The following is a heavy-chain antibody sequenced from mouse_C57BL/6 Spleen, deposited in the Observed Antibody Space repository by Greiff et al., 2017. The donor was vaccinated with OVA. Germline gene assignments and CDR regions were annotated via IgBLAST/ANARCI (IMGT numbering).Heavy chain of an antibody. CDR2: IYPGDGDT. J-gene: IGHJ3*01. Sequence: QVQLKQSGPELVKPGASVKISCTASGYAFSSSCMNWVKQRPGKGLEWIGRIYPGDGDTNYNGKFKGKATLTAEKSSSTAYLQLSSLTSEDSSVYFCEPLKDGFDYWGQGTLVTVSA. V-gene: IGHV1-82*01. CDR1: GYAFSSSC. CDR3: EPLKDGFDY.